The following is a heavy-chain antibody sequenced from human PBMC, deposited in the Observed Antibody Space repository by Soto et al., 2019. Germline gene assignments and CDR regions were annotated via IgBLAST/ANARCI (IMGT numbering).Heavy chain of an antibody. CDR3: GTQGLHFGYFYGVDV. Sequence: EVQLVESGGDLVQPGGSLRLSCAVSGFTFSNYWMHWVRQAPGKGLVWVSRVDPDGSVTNYADSVRGRFIISRDNAKNTLYLQMNSLTAEDTGVYHCGTQGLHFGYFYGVDVWGQGTTVTV. CDR2: VDPDGSVT. D-gene: IGHD2-21*02. CDR1: GFTFSNYW. J-gene: IGHJ6*02. V-gene: IGHV3-74*01.